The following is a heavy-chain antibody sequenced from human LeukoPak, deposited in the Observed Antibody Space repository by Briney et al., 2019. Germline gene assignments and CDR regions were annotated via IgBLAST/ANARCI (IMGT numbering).Heavy chain of an antibody. D-gene: IGHD2-15*01. J-gene: IGHJ6*02. V-gene: IGHV4-34*01. CDR3: ARRRGYCSGGSCGYLYHYYYSMDV. CDR1: GGSFSGYY. Sequence: PSETLSLTCAVYGGSFSGYYWSWIRQPPGKGLEWIGEINHSGSTNYNPSLKSRVTISVDTSKNQFSLKLSSVTAADTAVYYCARRRGYCSGGSCGYLYHYYYSMDVWGQGTTVTVSS. CDR2: INHSGST.